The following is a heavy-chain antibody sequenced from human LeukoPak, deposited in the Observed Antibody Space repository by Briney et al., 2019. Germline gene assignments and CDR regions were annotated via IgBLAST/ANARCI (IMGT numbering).Heavy chain of an antibody. D-gene: IGHD2-2*01. V-gene: IGHV1-18*01. J-gene: IGHJ5*02. CDR3: ARGFGYCSSTSCYEGWFDP. Sequence: ASVKVSCKASGGTFGSYAISWVRQAPGQGLEWMGWISAYNGNTNYAQKLQGRVTMTTDTSTSTAYMELRSLRSDDTAVYYCARGFGYCSSTSCYEGWFDPWGQGTLVTVSS. CDR2: ISAYNGNT. CDR1: GGTFGSYA.